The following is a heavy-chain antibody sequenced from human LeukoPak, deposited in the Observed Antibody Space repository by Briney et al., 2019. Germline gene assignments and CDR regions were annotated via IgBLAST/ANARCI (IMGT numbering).Heavy chain of an antibody. CDR2: IYYSGST. Sequence: SETLSLTCTVSGGSISSYYWSWMRQPPGKGLEWIGYIYYSGSTNYNPSLKSRVTISVDTSKNQFSLKLSSVTAADTAVYYCARRVDTGGWYRDDYWGQGTLVTVSS. CDR1: GGSISSYY. CDR3: ARRVDTGGWYRDDY. V-gene: IGHV4-59*08. J-gene: IGHJ4*02. D-gene: IGHD6-19*01.